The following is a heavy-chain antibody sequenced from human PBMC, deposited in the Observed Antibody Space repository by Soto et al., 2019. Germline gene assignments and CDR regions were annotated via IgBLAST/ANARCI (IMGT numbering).Heavy chain of an antibody. CDR2: IYYSGST. CDR1: GGSISSYY. D-gene: IGHD2-21*01. Sequence: PSETLSLTCTLSGGSISSYYWSWIRQPPGKGLEWIGYIYYSGSTNYNPSLKSRVTISVDTSKNQFSLKLTSVNAADTAVYYCTRGGDAYKNGHWGQGTLVTVSS. V-gene: IGHV4-59*01. CDR3: TRGGDAYKNGH. J-gene: IGHJ4*02.